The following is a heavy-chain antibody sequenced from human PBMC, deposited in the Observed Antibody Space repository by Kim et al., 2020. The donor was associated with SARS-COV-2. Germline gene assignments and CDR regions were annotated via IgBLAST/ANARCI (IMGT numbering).Heavy chain of an antibody. V-gene: IGHV1-18*01. CDR3: ARDAGIAATGDFDY. J-gene: IGHJ4*02. D-gene: IGHD6-13*01. Sequence: AQKLQGRVTMTTDTSRSTAYMELRSLRADDTAVYYCARDAGIAATGDFDYWGQGTLVTVSS.